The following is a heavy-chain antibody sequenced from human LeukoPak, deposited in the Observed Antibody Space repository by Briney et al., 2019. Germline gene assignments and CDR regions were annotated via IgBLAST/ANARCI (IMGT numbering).Heavy chain of an antibody. Sequence: PGRSLRLSCAASGFTFSRYGMHWVRQAPGKGLEWVALISYDGNNKYYADSVKGRFTISRDNSKNTLYLQMNSLRAEDTAVYFCAKDQRGDILTGSPFDYWGQGTLVTVSS. D-gene: IGHD3-9*01. CDR1: GFTFSRYG. CDR3: AKDQRGDILTGSPFDY. V-gene: IGHV3-30*18. J-gene: IGHJ4*02. CDR2: ISYDGNNK.